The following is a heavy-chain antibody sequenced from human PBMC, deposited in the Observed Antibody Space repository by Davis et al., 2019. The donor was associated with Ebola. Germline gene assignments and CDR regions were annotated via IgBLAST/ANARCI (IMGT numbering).Heavy chain of an antibody. J-gene: IGHJ6*03. D-gene: IGHD3-10*01. V-gene: IGHV4-39*07. Sequence: SETLSLTCTVSGGSISSSNYYWGWIRQPPGKGLEWIGNIYYSGSTYYNPSLKSRVAISVDTSRNQFSLKLTSETAADTAVYYCARLSGRYMDVWGKGTTVTVSS. CDR3: ARLSGRYMDV. CDR1: GGSISSSNYY. CDR2: IYYSGST.